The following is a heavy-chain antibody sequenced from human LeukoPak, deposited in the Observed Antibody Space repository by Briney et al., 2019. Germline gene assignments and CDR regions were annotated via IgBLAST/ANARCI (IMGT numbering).Heavy chain of an antibody. CDR1: GFTFDDYA. D-gene: IGHD6-13*01. CDR2: ISWNSGSI. J-gene: IGHJ4*02. V-gene: IGHV3-9*01. CDR3: ARDRVWTVLY. Sequence: PGGSLRLSCAASGFTFDDYAMHWVRQAPGKGLEWVSGISWNSGSIGYADSVKGRFTISRDNAKNSLYLQMNSLRAEDTATYYCARDRVWTVLYWGQGTLVTVSS.